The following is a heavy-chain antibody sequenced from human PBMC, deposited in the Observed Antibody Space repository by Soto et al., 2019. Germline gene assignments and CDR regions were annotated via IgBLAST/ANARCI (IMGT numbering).Heavy chain of an antibody. J-gene: IGHJ4*02. CDR2: IYYSGST. Sequence: PSETLSLTCTVSGGSVSSGSYYWSWNRQPPGKGLEWIGYIYYSGSTNYNPSLKSRVTISVDTSKNQFSLKLSSVTAADTAVYYCARSDLYDFWSGYCLDYWGQGTLVTVSS. CDR1: GGSVSSGSYY. V-gene: IGHV4-61*01. CDR3: ARSDLYDFWSGYCLDY. D-gene: IGHD3-3*01.